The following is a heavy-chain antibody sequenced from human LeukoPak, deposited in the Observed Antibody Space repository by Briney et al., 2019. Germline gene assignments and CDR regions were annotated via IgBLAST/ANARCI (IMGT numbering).Heavy chain of an antibody. CDR1: GFTFSDYE. Sequence: GGSLRLSCAASGFTFSDYEMNWVRQAPGKGLEWLSHISISGTTIHYADSVKGRFTISRDNAKNSLYLQMNSLRAEDTAVYYCARDRGSQPFIDYWGQGTLVTVSS. J-gene: IGHJ4*02. V-gene: IGHV3-48*03. CDR3: ARDRGSQPFIDY. CDR2: ISISGTTI. D-gene: IGHD1-26*01.